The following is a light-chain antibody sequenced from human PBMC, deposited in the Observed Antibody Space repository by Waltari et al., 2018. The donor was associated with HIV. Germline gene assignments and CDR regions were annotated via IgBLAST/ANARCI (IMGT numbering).Light chain of an antibody. CDR2: EVS. V-gene: IGLV2-14*03. J-gene: IGLJ3*02. CDR1: SSDVGGYNY. CDR3: SSYTSSSTQV. Sequence: QSALTQPASVSGSPGQSITISCTGTSSDVGGYNYVSWYQQHPGKAPKLMIYEVSNRPSGVSNRFSGSTSGNTASLTISGLQAEDEADYYCSSYTSSSTQVFGGGTKVTVL.